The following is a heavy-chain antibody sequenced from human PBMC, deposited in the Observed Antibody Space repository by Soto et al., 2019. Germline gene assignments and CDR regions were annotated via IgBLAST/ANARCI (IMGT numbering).Heavy chain of an antibody. V-gene: IGHV3-7*01. CDR3: ARGTLWNGYQFFDY. CDR2: IKQDGSET. J-gene: IGHJ4*02. Sequence: PGGSLRLSCTASGFTFGIYWMTWVRQAPGKGPEWVANIKQDGSETYYVDSVKGRFTISRDNAKSSLLLQLNSLRAEDTAVYYCARGTLWNGYQFFDYWGQGTMVTVYS. D-gene: IGHD3-3*01. CDR1: GFTFGIYW.